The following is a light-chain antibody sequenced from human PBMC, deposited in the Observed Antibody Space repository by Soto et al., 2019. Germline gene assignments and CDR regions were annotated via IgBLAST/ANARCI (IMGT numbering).Light chain of an antibody. J-gene: IGLJ3*02. CDR1: SSDAGNYNF. Sequence: QSVLTQPASVSGSPGQSITISCTGTSSDAGNYNFVSWYQQHPGKAPKVIIYEDSTRPSGVSNSISGSKSGNTASLTISGLQAEDEADYYCCSYAGSSTSWVFGGGTKLTVL. V-gene: IGLV2-23*01. CDR2: EDS. CDR3: CSYAGSSTSWV.